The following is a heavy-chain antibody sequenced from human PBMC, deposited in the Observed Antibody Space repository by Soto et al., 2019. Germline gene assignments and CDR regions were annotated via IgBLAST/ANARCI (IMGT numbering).Heavy chain of an antibody. J-gene: IGHJ4*02. CDR1: GFTFSSYG. D-gene: IGHD6-19*01. CDR2: IWYDGSNK. V-gene: IGHV3-33*01. Sequence: PGGSLRLSCAASGFTFSSYGMHWVRQAPGKGLEWVAVIWYDGSNKYYADSVKGRFTISRDNSKNTLYLQMDSLRAEDTAVYYCARVYGIAVAGTLDFWGQGTLVTVSS. CDR3: ARVYGIAVAGTLDF.